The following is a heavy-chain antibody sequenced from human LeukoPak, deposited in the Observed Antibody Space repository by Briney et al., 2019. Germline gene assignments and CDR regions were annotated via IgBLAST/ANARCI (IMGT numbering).Heavy chain of an antibody. V-gene: IGHV1-69*04. CDR2: IIPILGIA. CDR1: GGTFSSYT. Sequence: GASVKVSCKASGGTFSSYTISWVRQAPGQGLEWMGRIIPILGIAHYAQKFQGRVTITADKSTSTAYMELSSLRSEDTAVYYCARDRCSGGSCYSAEYFQHWGQGTLVTVSS. CDR3: ARDRCSGGSCYSAEYFQH. J-gene: IGHJ1*01. D-gene: IGHD2-15*01.